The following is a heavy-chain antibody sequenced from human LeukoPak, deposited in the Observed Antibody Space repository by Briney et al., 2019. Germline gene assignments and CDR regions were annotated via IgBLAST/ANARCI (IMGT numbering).Heavy chain of an antibody. CDR2: VYSGGTT. V-gene: IGHV3-53*01. Sequence: GGSLGLSCEASGFSVGLKYMSWVRKAPGKGLDWVSLVYSGGTTHYADSVKGRFTISRDNSKNTLYLQMNSLRAEDTAVYYCDCWYIGWGQGTLVTVSS. CDR3: DCWYIG. J-gene: IGHJ4*02. D-gene: IGHD6-13*01. CDR1: GFSVGLKY.